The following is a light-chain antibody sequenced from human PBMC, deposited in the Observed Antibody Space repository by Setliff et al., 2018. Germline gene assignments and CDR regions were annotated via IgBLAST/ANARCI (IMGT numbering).Light chain of an antibody. V-gene: IGLV3-21*03. J-gene: IGLJ1*01. Sequence: SYELTQPPSGSVAPGKTARITCGGHNIGDKSVHWYQQKPGQAPVLVVYDDSDRPSGIPGRFSGSNSGNTATLTISRVEAGDEADHYCQVWDPASDHRVFGTGTKVTVL. CDR1: NIGDKS. CDR3: QVWDPASDHRV. CDR2: DDS.